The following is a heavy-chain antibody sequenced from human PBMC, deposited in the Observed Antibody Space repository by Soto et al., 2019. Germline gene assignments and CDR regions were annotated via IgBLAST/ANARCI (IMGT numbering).Heavy chain of an antibody. D-gene: IGHD6-6*01. Sequence: QLQLQESGSGLVKPSQTLSLTCAVSGGSISSGGYSWSWIRQPPGKGLEWIGYIYHSGSTYCNPSLKSRVTISVDRSKNQFSLKLSSVTAADTAVYYCARGEYSSSSGGFDYWGQGTLVTVSS. CDR2: IYHSGST. V-gene: IGHV4-30-2*01. CDR1: GGSISSGGYS. CDR3: ARGEYSSSSGGFDY. J-gene: IGHJ4*02.